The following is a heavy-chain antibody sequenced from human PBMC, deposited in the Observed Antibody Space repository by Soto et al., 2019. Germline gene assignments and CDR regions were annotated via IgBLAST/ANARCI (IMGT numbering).Heavy chain of an antibody. CDR1: GGSISSYY. CDR2: IYYSGST. Sequence: ASETLSLTCTVSGGSISSYYWSWIRQPPGKGLEWIGYIYYSGSTNYNPSLKSRVTISVDTSKNQFSLMLSSVTAADTAVYYCALSYGDYVERFDYWGQGTLVTVSS. D-gene: IGHD4-17*01. J-gene: IGHJ4*02. CDR3: ALSYGDYVERFDY. V-gene: IGHV4-59*01.